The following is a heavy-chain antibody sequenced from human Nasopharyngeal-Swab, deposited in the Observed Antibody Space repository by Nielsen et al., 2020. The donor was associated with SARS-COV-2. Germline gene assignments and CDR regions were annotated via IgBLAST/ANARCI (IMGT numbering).Heavy chain of an antibody. V-gene: IGHV3-21*01. J-gene: IGHJ6*02. Sequence: GESLKISCAASGFTFNNYNFNWVRQAPGKGLEWVPSISSSRVYIYYADSVKGRFTISRDNAKNSLYLQMNSLRAEDTAVYYCARDGLDYDFWSAYFMDVWGQGTTVTVSS. CDR3: ARDGLDYDFWSAYFMDV. D-gene: IGHD3-3*01. CDR2: ISSSRVYI. CDR1: GFTFNNYN.